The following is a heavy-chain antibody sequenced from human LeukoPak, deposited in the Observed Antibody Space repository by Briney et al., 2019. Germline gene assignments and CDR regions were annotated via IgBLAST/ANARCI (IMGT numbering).Heavy chain of an antibody. Sequence: SETLSLTCTVSGGSMSSYYWSWIRQPPGKGLEWIGYIYDSGSTNYNPSLKSRVTISIDTSKNQFSLKLSSVTATDTALYYCARHQGSNWISPIDYWGQGTLVSVSS. CDR1: GGSMSSYY. CDR3: ARHQGSNWISPIDY. V-gene: IGHV4-59*08. CDR2: IYDSGST. D-gene: IGHD1-20*01. J-gene: IGHJ4*02.